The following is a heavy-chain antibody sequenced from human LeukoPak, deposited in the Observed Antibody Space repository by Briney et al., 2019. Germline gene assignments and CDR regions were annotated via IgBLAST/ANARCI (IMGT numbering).Heavy chain of an antibody. CDR2: ITSKAYGATT. D-gene: IGHD1-26*01. J-gene: IGHJ4*02. CDR3: SRHIVGARTYFDY. V-gene: IGHV3-49*02. CDR1: GFTFRNTW. Sequence: GGSLRLSCAASGFTFRNTWMSWVRQAPGKGLEWVGFITSKAYGATTDYAASVKGRFTISRDDSKSIAYLQMNSLKTEDTTVYYCSRHIVGARTYFDYWGQGALVTVSS.